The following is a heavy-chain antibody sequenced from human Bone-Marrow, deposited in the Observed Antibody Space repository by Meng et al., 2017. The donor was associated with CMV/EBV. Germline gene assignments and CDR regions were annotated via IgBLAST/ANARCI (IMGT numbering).Heavy chain of an antibody. Sequence: GESLKISWAASGFTFSSYWMSWVRQAPGKGLEWVANIKQDGSEKYYVDSVKGRFTISRDNAKNSLYLQMNSLRAEDTAVYYCARVMAPDDAFAFWGRGTMVTVSS. CDR3: ARVMAPDDAFAF. CDR2: IKQDGSEK. V-gene: IGHV3-7*01. CDR1: GFTFSSYW. J-gene: IGHJ3*01. D-gene: IGHD5-24*01.